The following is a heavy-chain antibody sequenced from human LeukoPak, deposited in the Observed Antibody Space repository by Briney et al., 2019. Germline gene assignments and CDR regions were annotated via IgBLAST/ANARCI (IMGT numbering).Heavy chain of an antibody. CDR1: GFTFSSYG. CDR3: AKGVASGDY. Sequence: GESLRLSCAASGFTFSSYGMHWVRQAPGKGLEWVAVISYDGSNKYYADSVKGRFTISRDNSKNTLYLQMNSLRAEDTAVYYCAKGVASGDYWGQGTLVTVSS. D-gene: IGHD3-10*01. CDR2: ISYDGSNK. V-gene: IGHV3-30*18. J-gene: IGHJ4*02.